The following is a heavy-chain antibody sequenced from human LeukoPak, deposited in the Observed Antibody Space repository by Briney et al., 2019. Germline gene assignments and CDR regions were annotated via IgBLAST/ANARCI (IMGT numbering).Heavy chain of an antibody. D-gene: IGHD3-22*01. Sequence: GGSLRLSCAASGFTLNNAWMSWVRQAPGKGLEWLGRVKRETDGGTIDYAAPVKGRFTISRDDSRNTLYLQMDSLKIEDTAVYYCTTDRYYDNSELQFQHWGQGTLVTVSS. CDR1: GFTLNNAW. CDR2: VKRETDGGTI. V-gene: IGHV3-15*01. CDR3: TTDRYYDNSELQFQH. J-gene: IGHJ1*01.